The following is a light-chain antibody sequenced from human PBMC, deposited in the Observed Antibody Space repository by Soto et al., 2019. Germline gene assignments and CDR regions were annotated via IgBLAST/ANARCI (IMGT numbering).Light chain of an antibody. J-gene: IGKJ5*01. V-gene: IGKV1-39*01. CDR1: QSISSY. CDR2: AGS. CDR3: QHSYITPHT. Sequence: DIQMTQSPSSLSASVGDRVTITCRASQSISSYLNWYQQKPGKAPKLLIYAGSSLQSGVPSRFSGSGSGTDFTLTISSLQPEDFATYYCQHSYITPHTFGQGTRLEIK.